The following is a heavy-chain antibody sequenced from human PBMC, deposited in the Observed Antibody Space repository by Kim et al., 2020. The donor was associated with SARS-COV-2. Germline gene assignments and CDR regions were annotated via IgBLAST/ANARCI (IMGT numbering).Heavy chain of an antibody. J-gene: IGHJ4*02. Sequence: ASVQVSCKASGYTFTSYYMHWVRQAPGQGLEWMGIINPSGGSTSYAQKFQGRVTMTRDTSTSTVYMELSSLRSEDTAVYYCAREGYSSSWPSGNDYWGQGTLVTISS. CDR1: GYTFTSYY. V-gene: IGHV1-46*01. CDR3: AREGYSSSWPSGNDY. CDR2: INPSGGST. D-gene: IGHD6-13*01.